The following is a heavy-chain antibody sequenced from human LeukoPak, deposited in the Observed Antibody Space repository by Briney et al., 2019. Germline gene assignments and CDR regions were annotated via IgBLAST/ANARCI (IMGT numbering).Heavy chain of an antibody. D-gene: IGHD3-16*01. CDR1: GFTFSIYW. CDR3: ARDTSYGMDV. J-gene: IGHJ6*02. V-gene: IGHV3-74*01. CDR2: INSDGGST. Sequence: GGSLRLSCAASGFTFSIYWMHWVRQAPGKGLVWVSRINSDGGSTDYADSVKGRFTISRDNAKNTVYLQMSSLRAEVTAVYYCARDTSYGMDVWGQGTLVTVSS.